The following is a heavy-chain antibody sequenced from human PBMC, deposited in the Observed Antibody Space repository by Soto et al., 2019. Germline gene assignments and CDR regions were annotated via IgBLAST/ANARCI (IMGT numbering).Heavy chain of an antibody. V-gene: IGHV3-23*01. Sequence: PGGSLRLSCAASGFTFSSYAMSWVRQAPGKGLEWVSGISGSGGRTYYADSVKGRFTISRDNSKHTLYLQMNSLRAEDTAVYYCAKADDFWSGYHTYYYYGMDVWGQGTTVTVSS. CDR3: AKADDFWSGYHTYYYYGMDV. D-gene: IGHD3-3*01. CDR1: GFTFSSYA. J-gene: IGHJ6*02. CDR2: ISGSGGRT.